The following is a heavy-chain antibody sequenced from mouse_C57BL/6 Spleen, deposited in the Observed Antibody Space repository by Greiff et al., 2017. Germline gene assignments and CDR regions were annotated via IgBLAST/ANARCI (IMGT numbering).Heavy chain of an antibody. Sequence: VQLQQSGPELVKPGASVKLSCKASGYTFTSYDINWVKQRPGQGLEWIGWIYPRDGSTKYNEKFKSKATLTVDTSSSTAYMELNSLTSEDSAFYFCARSLIYYGNYEFAYWGQGALVTVSA. CDR3: ARSLIYYGNYEFAY. J-gene: IGHJ3*01. D-gene: IGHD2-1*01. V-gene: IGHV1-85*01. CDR1: GYTFTSYD. CDR2: IYPRDGST.